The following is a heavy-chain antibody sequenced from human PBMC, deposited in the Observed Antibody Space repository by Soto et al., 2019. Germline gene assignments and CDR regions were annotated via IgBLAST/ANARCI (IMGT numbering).Heavy chain of an antibody. CDR1: GGSFSGYY. CDR2: INHSGST. J-gene: IGHJ4*02. D-gene: IGHD6-6*01. CDR3: ARSIEALGY. V-gene: IGHV4-34*01. Sequence: SETLSLTCAVYGGSFSGYYWSWIRQPPGKGLEWIGEINHSGSTNYNPSLKSRVTISVDTSKNQFSLKLSSVTAADTAVHYCARSIEALGYWGQGPLVTVYS.